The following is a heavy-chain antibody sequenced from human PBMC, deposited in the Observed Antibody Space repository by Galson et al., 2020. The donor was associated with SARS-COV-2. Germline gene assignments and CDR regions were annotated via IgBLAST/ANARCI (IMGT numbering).Heavy chain of an antibody. J-gene: IGHJ6*02. CDR3: ARDSYNYNLNDGYYYYGLDV. Sequence: SETLSLTCTVPHGSIDTYYWSWIRQPAGKGLEWIGRIYSSGSTNYNPSLKSRVTMSVDTSKNQFSLNLSSVTAADTALYYCARDSYNYNLNDGYYYYGLDVWGQGTTVTVSS. D-gene: IGHD1-1*01. CDR2: IYSSGST. CDR1: HGSIDTYY. V-gene: IGHV4-4*07.